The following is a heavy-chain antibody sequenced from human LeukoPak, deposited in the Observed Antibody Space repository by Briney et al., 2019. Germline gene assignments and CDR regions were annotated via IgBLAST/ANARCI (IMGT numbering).Heavy chain of an antibody. CDR1: GFTFSNYE. CDR3: ARAIAVAGTDY. CDR2: ISGSADTI. V-gene: IGHV3-48*03. J-gene: IGHJ4*02. D-gene: IGHD6-19*01. Sequence: GGSLRLSCAASGFTFSNYEMNWVRQAPGKGLEWVSYISGSADTIYYADSVKGRFTISRDNTKSALYLQMNNVGAEDTAVYYCARAIAVAGTDYWGQGTLVTVSS.